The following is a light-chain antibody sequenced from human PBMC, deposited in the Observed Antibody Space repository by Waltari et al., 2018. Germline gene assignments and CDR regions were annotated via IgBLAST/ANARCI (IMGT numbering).Light chain of an antibody. CDR2: NTY. CDR1: QSVGRS. CDR3: QHNVRLPVT. J-gene: IGKJ1*01. V-gene: IGKV3D-20*02. Sequence: SCRASQSVGRSLVWYQQKPGQAPRLVIYNTYPRATGIPDRFSGSGSGTDFSLTISRLEPEDFAVYYCQHNVRLPVTFGQGTKVEIK.